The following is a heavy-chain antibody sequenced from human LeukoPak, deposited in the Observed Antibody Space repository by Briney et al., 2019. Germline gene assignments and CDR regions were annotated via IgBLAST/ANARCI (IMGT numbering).Heavy chain of an antibody. J-gene: IGHJ4*02. Sequence: GRSLRLSCAASGFTFSSYGMHWVRQAPGKGLEWVAVIWYDGSNKYYADSVKGRSTISRDNSKNTLYLQMNSLRAEDTAVYYCARAPQGASLFDYWGQGTLVTVSS. CDR3: ARAPQGASLFDY. CDR2: IWYDGSNK. V-gene: IGHV3-33*01. CDR1: GFTFSSYG.